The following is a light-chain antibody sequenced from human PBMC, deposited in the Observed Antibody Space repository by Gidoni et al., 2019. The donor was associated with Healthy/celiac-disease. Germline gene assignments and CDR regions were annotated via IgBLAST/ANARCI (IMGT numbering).Light chain of an antibody. CDR2: KAS. V-gene: IGKV1-5*03. CDR3: QQYNSYWT. CDR1: QSISSW. J-gene: IGKJ1*01. Sequence: SPSTLSASVGDRVTITCRASQSISSWLAWYQQKPGKAPKLLIYKASSLESGVPSRFSGSGSGTEFTLTISSLQPDDFATYYCQQYNSYWTFGQGTKVEIK.